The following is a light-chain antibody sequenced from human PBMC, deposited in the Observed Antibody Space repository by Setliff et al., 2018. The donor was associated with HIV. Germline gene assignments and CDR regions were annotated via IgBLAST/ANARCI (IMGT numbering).Light chain of an antibody. J-gene: IGKJ5*01. CDR1: QRVRRDY. V-gene: IGKV3D-20*01. CDR3: QVYGYSPLSI. Sequence: IVLTQSPATLSLSPGERATLSCGASQRVRRDYLAWYQDKPGLPPRLLMYETSIRAPGIPDRVIGSGSETDFTLTISRLEPEDFAVYYCQVYGYSPLSIFGQGTRLEIK. CDR2: ETS.